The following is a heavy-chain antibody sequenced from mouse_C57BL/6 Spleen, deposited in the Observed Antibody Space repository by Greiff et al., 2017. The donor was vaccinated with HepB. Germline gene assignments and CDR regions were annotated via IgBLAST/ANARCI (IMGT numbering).Heavy chain of an antibody. D-gene: IGHD1-1*01. CDR3: ATTVVDSFDY. CDR2: IDPSDSYT. J-gene: IGHJ2*01. V-gene: IGHV1-69*01. CDR1: GYTFTSYW. Sequence: QVQLQQPGAELVMPGASVKLSCKASGYTFTSYWMHWVKQRPGQGLEWIGEIDPSDSYTNYNQKFKGKSTLTVDKSSSTAYMQLSSLTSEDSAVYYCATTVVDSFDYWGQGTTLTVSS.